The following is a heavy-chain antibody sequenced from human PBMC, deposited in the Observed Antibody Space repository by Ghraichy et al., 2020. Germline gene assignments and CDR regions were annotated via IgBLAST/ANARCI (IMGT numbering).Heavy chain of an antibody. J-gene: IGHJ5*02. CDR2: IFHGGGT. CDR3: ARHDGDTAYGPMAGWFDP. CDR1: GGSISSTSYY. Sequence: SQTLSLTCTVSGGSISSTSYYLCCIRQPPGKGLEWIGSIFHGGGTYYNSSLKSRVTISVDTSKNQFSLKLSPVTAADTAVHYCARHDGDTAYGPMAGWFDPWGQGTLVTVSS. V-gene: IGHV4-39*01. D-gene: IGHD5-18*01.